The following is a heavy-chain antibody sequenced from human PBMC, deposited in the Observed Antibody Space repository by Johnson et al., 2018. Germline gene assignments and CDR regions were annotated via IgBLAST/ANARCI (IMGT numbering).Heavy chain of an antibody. CDR3: ARDHWDSGGYYNEYFQH. J-gene: IGHJ1*01. Sequence: VQLVESGGGLVQPGGSXRLSCAASGFNFGIFSMNWVRQAPGKGLEWLSYISSSSTTIYYADSVKGRFTISSHNAKNSLFLQMNSLRDEDTAVYYCARDHWDSGGYYNEYFQHWGQGTLVTVSS. D-gene: IGHD3-22*01. CDR1: GFNFGIFS. CDR2: ISSSSTTI. V-gene: IGHV3-48*02.